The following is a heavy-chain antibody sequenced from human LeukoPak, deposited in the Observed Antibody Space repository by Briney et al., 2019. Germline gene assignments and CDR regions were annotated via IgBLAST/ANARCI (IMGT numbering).Heavy chain of an antibody. V-gene: IGHV5-10-1*01. CDR3: ARQRDAYNCVDY. CDR1: GYPFPCLW. Sequence: GESLEISWTGSGYPFPCLWIPWVRPMPGKGLEWMWKIDSSYSYTSYSPSFQGHCTNSADKSIMTAYLQWSSLTASYTAMYYCARQRDAYNCVDYWGRGTPVTVA. CDR2: IDSSYSYT. J-gene: IGHJ4*02. D-gene: IGHD5-24*01.